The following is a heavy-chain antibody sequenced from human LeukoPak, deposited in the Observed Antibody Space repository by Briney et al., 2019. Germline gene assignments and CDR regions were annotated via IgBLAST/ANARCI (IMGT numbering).Heavy chain of an antibody. CDR3: ASPDVGGRDYYGMDV. CDR2: INHSGST. Sequence: SETLSLTCAVYGGSFSGYYWSWIRQPPGKGLEWIGEINHSGSTNYNPSLKSRVTISVDTSKNQFSLKLSSVTAADTAVYYRASPDVGGRDYYGMDVWGQGTTVTVSS. CDR1: GGSFSGYY. V-gene: IGHV4-34*01. J-gene: IGHJ6*02.